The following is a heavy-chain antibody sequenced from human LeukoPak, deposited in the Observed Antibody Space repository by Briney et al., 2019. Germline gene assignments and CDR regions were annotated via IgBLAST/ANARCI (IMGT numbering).Heavy chain of an antibody. J-gene: IGHJ5*02. D-gene: IGHD1-14*01. CDR3: ARVRGGGFRTADL. V-gene: IGHV4-34*01. CDR1: GGSFSGYY. CDR2: INHSGST. Sequence: PSETLSLTCAVYGGSFSGYYWSWIRQPPGKGLEWIGEINHSGSTNYSPSFKSRVTISVDTSKNQFSLKLSSVTAADTAMYYCARVRGGGFRTADLWGQGTLVSVSS.